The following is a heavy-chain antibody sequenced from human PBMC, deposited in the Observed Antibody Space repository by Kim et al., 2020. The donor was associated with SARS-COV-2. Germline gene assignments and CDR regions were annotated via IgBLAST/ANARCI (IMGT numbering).Heavy chain of an antibody. V-gene: IGHV3-21*01. J-gene: IGHJ6*02. CDR1: GFTFSSYS. CDR2: ISTSITYM. CDR3: ARGIAARERGYYYGMDV. Sequence: GGSLRLSCAASGFTFSSYSMNWVRQAPGKGLEWVSSISTSITYMYYADSVRGRFTISRDNTKNSLFLQMNSLRAEDTAVYYCARGIAARERGYYYGMDVWGQGITVTVSS. D-gene: IGHD6-6*01.